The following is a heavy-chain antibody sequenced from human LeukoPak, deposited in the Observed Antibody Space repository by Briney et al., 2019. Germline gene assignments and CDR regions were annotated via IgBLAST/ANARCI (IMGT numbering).Heavy chain of an antibody. D-gene: IGHD4-17*01. CDR1: GGSISSYY. Sequence: ASETLSLTCTVSGGSISSYYWSWIRQPPGKGLEWIGYIYYSGSTNYNPSLKSRVTISVDTSKNQFSLKLSSVTAADTAVYYCARGAYDYGDTAGDWGQGTLVTVSS. CDR2: IYYSGST. J-gene: IGHJ4*02. CDR3: ARGAYDYGDTAGD. V-gene: IGHV4-59*01.